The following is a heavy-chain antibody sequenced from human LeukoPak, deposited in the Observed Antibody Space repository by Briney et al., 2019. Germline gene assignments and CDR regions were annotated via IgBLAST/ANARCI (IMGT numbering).Heavy chain of an antibody. D-gene: IGHD6-19*01. CDR1: GYTFTGYY. Sequence: GASVKVSCKASGYTFTGYYIHWVRQAPGQGVEWMGWNNPNSGGTNYAQKFQGRVTMTRDTSISTAYMELSRLGSDDTAVYYCARRGAVPVEYLQYWGQGTLVTVSS. J-gene: IGHJ1*01. CDR3: ARRGAVPVEYLQY. CDR2: NNPNSGGT. V-gene: IGHV1-2*02.